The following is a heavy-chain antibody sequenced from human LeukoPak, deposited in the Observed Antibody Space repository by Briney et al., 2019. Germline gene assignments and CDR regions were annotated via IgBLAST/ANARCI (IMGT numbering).Heavy chain of an antibody. V-gene: IGHV4-31*03. CDR1: GGSISSGCYY. CDR2: IYYSGST. J-gene: IGHJ6*04. Sequence: SQTLSLTCTVSGGSISSGCYYWSWIRQHPGKGLEWIGYIYYSGSTYYNPSLKSRVTISVDTSKNQFSLKLSSVTAADTAVYYCARDVPGGMDVWGKGTTVTVSS. CDR3: ARDVPGGMDV.